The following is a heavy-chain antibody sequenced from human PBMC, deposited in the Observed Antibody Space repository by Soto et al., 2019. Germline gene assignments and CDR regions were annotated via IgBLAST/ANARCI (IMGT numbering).Heavy chain of an antibody. V-gene: IGHV1-18*01. CDR1: GYTFTSYC. CDR2: ISAYNGNT. Sequence: ASVKVSCKASGYTFTSYCISWVRQAPGQGLEWMGWISAYNGNTNYAQKPQGRVTMTTDTSTSTAYMELRSLRSDDTAVYYCARGRDYGSAFDSWGQGTMVTVSS. CDR3: ARGRDYGSAFDS. J-gene: IGHJ3*02. D-gene: IGHD4-17*01.